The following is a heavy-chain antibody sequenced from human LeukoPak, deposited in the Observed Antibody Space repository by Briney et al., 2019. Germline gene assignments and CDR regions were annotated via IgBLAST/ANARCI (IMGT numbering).Heavy chain of an antibody. J-gene: IGHJ6*03. Sequence: SETLSLTCTVSGGSISNYYWSWIRQPPGKGLEWIGYIYYSGSTNYNPSLKSRVTISVDTSKNQFSLKLSSVTAADTAVYYCARVRYYDFWSGFHHYYYYMDVWGKGTTVTVSS. CDR1: GGSISNYY. CDR3: ARVRYYDFWSGFHHYYYYMDV. CDR2: IYYSGST. D-gene: IGHD3-3*01. V-gene: IGHV4-59*12.